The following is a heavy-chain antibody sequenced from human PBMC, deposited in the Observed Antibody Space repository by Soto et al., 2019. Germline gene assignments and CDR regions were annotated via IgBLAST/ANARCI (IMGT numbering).Heavy chain of an antibody. J-gene: IGHJ5*02. D-gene: IGHD2-21*01. CDR3: ARGNAYCDGDCYPNWFDP. CDR2: IYYRGST. Sequence: SETLSLTCSVSGDSIGTYYWSWIRQPPGKGLEWIGHIYYRGSTNYNPSLMGRVTLSVDTSKNELSLKLNSVTAADTAVYYCARGNAYCDGDCYPNWFDPWGQGTLVTVSS. CDR1: GDSIGTYY. V-gene: IGHV4-59*12.